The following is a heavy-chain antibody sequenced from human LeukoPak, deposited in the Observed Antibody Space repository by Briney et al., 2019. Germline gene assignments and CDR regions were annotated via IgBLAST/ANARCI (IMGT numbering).Heavy chain of an antibody. D-gene: IGHD2-2*01. CDR2: IIPIFGIA. V-gene: IGHV1-69*04. Sequence: SVKVSCKASGGTFSSYAISWVRQAPGQGLEWMGRIIPIFGIANYAQKFQGRVPITADKSTSTAYMELSSLRSEDTAVYYCARGCSSTSCYFDYWGQGTLVTVSS. J-gene: IGHJ4*02. CDR1: GGTFSSYA. CDR3: ARGCSSTSCYFDY.